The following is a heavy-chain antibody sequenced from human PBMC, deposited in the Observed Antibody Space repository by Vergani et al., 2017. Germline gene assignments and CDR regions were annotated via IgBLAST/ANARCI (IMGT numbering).Heavy chain of an antibody. J-gene: IGHJ6*02. Sequence: QVQLVESGGGVVQPGRSLRLSCAASGFTFSSYGMHWVRQAPGKGLEWVAVISYDGSNKYYADSVKGRFTISRDNSKNTLYLQMNSLRAEDTAVYYCARDHPDYYGSGSYYNAGLAYYYYYYGMDVWGQGTTVTVSS. V-gene: IGHV3-30*03. CDR3: ARDHPDYYGSGSYYNAGLAYYYYYYGMDV. CDR2: ISYDGSNK. CDR1: GFTFSSYG. D-gene: IGHD3-10*01.